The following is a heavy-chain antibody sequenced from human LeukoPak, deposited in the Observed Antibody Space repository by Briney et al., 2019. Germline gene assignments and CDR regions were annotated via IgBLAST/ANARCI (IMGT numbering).Heavy chain of an antibody. Sequence: SETLSLTCTVSGGSISSSSYYWGWIRQPPGKGLEWIGSIYYSGSTNYNPSLKSRVTISVDTSKNQFSLKLSSVTAADTAVYYCARGHSGSYYWFDPWGQGTLVTVSS. CDR2: IYYSGST. CDR3: ARGHSGSYYWFDP. D-gene: IGHD1-26*01. V-gene: IGHV4-39*07. J-gene: IGHJ5*02. CDR1: GGSISSSSYY.